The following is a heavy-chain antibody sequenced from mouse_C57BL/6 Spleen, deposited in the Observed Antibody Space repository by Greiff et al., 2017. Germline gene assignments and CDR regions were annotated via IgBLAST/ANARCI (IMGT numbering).Heavy chain of an antibody. V-gene: IGHV1-82*01. Sequence: QVQLKQSGPELVKPGASVKISCKASGYAFSSSWMNWVKQRPGKGLEWIGRIYPGDGDTNYNGKFKGKATLTADKSSSTAYMQLSSLTSEDSAVYFCARRDYDGYYDYFDYWGQGTTLTVSS. CDR2: IYPGDGDT. CDR3: ARRDYDGYYDYFDY. CDR1: GYAFSSSW. D-gene: IGHD2-3*01. J-gene: IGHJ2*01.